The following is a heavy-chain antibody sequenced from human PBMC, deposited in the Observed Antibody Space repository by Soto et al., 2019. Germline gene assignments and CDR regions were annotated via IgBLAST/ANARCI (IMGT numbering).Heavy chain of an antibody. Sequence: QVQLQESGPGLVKPSQTLSLTCTVSGGSISSGGYYWSWIRQHPGKGLEWIGYIYYSGSTYYNPSLNSRVTISVDTSKNQFSLKLSSLTAADTAVYYCARDTTGRDGYDYWGQGTLVTVSS. CDR3: ARDTTGRDGYDY. V-gene: IGHV4-31*03. D-gene: IGHD3-9*01. J-gene: IGHJ4*02. CDR2: IYYSGST. CDR1: GGSISSGGYY.